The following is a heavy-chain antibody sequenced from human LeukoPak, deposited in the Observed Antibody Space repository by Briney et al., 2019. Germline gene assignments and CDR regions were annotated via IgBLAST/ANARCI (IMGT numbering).Heavy chain of an antibody. CDR3: AKGSSGWYYYFDY. CDR2: ISWNSGSI. J-gene: IGHJ4*02. CDR1: GFTFDDYA. Sequence: GGSLRLSCAASGFTFDDYAMHWVRQAPGMGLEWVSGISWNSGSIGYADSVKGRFTISRDNAKNSLYLQMNSLRAEDMALYYCAKGSSGWYYYFDYWGQGTLVTVSS. D-gene: IGHD6-19*01. V-gene: IGHV3-9*03.